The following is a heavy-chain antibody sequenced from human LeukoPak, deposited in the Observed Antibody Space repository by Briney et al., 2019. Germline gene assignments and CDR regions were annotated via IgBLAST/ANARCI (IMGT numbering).Heavy chain of an antibody. V-gene: IGHV3-30*02. CDR3: AKFSYSGSYYSDY. D-gene: IGHD1-26*01. Sequence: GGSLRLSCAASGFTFSDYAMSWVRQAPGKGLEWVAFIRYDGSNKYYADSVKGRFTISRDNSKNTLYLQMNSLRAEDTAVYYCAKFSYSGSYYSDYWGQGTLVTVSS. CDR1: GFTFSDYA. J-gene: IGHJ4*02. CDR2: IRYDGSNK.